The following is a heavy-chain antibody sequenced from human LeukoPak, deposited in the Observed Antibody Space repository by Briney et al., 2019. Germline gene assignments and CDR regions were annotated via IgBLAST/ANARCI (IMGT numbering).Heavy chain of an antibody. CDR1: GFTFSSYA. CDR2: LTDGDTKT. Sequence: GGSLRLSCAASGFTFSSYAMSWVRQAPGKGLVWFSSLTDGDTKTYYTESVKGRFTISRDTSKNTLYLQMNSLRVEDTAVYYCLKGGWGSTFDYWGQGALVTVSS. D-gene: IGHD3-16*01. J-gene: IGHJ4*02. CDR3: LKGGWGSTFDY. V-gene: IGHV3-23*01.